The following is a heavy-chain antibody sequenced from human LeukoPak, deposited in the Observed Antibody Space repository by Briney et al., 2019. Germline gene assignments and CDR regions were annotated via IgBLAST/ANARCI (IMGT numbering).Heavy chain of an antibody. Sequence: SETLSLTCTVSGGSISNYYWSWIREPPGKGREWIGYIYYSGSTNYNPSLKSRLTISVDTSKNQFSLNLTPVTAADTAVYYCARTPRSGVWTGYYVWFDPWGQGTLVTVSS. CDR3: ARTPRSGVWTGYYVWFDP. CDR2: IYYSGST. J-gene: IGHJ5*02. D-gene: IGHD3/OR15-3a*01. V-gene: IGHV4-59*01. CDR1: GGSISNYY.